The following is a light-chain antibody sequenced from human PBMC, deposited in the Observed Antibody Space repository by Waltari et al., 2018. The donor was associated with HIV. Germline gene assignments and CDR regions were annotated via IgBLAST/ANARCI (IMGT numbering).Light chain of an antibody. CDR3: SSYAGSNNWVV. CDR1: SSDVGGYKY. CDR2: DVS. J-gene: IGLJ2*01. V-gene: IGLV2-8*01. Sequence: QSALTQPPSASGSPGQSVTISCTGTSSDVGGYKYVSWYQQHPGNAPKLMIYDVSKRPPWVPDRFAGSTSGHTASLTVSGHQDEDDADYYCSSYAGSNNWVVFGGGTKLTVL.